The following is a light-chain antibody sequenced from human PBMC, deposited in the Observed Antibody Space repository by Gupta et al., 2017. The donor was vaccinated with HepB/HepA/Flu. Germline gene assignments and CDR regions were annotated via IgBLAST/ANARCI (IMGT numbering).Light chain of an antibody. CDR3: QSYDSSLSGSKV. Sequence: QSVLTQPPSVSGAPGQRVTIPCTGSSSNIGAGYDVHWYQQLPGTAPKLLIYVNSNRPSGVPDRFSCSKSGTSDSLAITGLQAEDEADYYCQSYDSSLSGSKVFGGGTKLTVL. CDR2: VNS. CDR1: SSNIGAGYD. V-gene: IGLV1-40*01. J-gene: IGLJ3*02.